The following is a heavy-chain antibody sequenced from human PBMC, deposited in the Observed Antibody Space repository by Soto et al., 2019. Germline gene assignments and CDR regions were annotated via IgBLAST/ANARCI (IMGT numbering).Heavy chain of an antibody. Sequence: SEILSLACTVSGGSISSYYCNWIRQPAGKGVEWIGHINTSGSTKYNPSLKSRVTMSVDPSNNQFSPNLTSVPAADTAVYYSATHTMEGSSRSSYFYSGMDVWGQGTTVT. V-gene: IGHV4-4*07. CDR3: ATHTMEGSSRSSYFYSGMDV. D-gene: IGHD6-6*01. CDR2: INTSGST. CDR1: GGSISSYY. J-gene: IGHJ6*02.